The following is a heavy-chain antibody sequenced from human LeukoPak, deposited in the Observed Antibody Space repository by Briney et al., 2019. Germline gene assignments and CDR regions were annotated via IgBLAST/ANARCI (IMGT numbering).Heavy chain of an antibody. V-gene: IGHV4-30-2*01. J-gene: IGHJ3*02. CDR3: ARGTYDYSDAIDI. D-gene: IGHD4-11*01. Sequence: PSQTLSLTCAVSGGSISSGGNSWSWIRQPPGKGLEWIGYIYHRGGTYYNPSLKSRVTISGDKSENQFSLKLSSVTAADTAVYYCARGTYDYSDAIDIWGQGTMVTVSS. CDR2: IYHRGGT. CDR1: GGSISSGGNS.